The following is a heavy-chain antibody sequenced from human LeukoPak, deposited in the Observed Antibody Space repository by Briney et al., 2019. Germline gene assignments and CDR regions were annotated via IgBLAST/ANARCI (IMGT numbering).Heavy chain of an antibody. J-gene: IGHJ4*02. V-gene: IGHV3-48*01. CDR2: ISSSSTTI. CDR1: GFTFSSYS. CDR3: ARVLHKRNYDSSVYYGY. D-gene: IGHD3-22*01. Sequence: HPGGSLRLSCAASGFTFSSYSMNWVRQAPGKGLEWVSYISSSSTTIYYADSVKGRFTISRDNAKNSLYLQMNSLRAEDTAVYYCARVLHKRNYDSSVYYGYWGQGTLVTVSS.